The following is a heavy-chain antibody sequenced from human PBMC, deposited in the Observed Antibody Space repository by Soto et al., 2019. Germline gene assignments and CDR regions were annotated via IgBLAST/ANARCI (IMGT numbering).Heavy chain of an antibody. Sequence: SETLSLTCTVSGGSISSGGYYWRWIRQPAGKGLEWIGRIYTSGSTNYNPSLKSRVTMSVDTSKNQFSLKLSSVTAADTAVYYCARVRSSGWLNWFDPWGQGXLVTVYS. D-gene: IGHD6-19*01. CDR2: IYTSGST. CDR1: GGSISSGGYY. CDR3: ARVRSSGWLNWFDP. V-gene: IGHV4-61*02. J-gene: IGHJ5*02.